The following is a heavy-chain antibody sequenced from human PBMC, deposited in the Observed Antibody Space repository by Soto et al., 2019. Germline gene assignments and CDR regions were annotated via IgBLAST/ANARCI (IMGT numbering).Heavy chain of an antibody. CDR2: INPTDGDT. Sequence: QVQLVQSGAEMKKPGASVKISCRTSGYSFSDYFLHWVRQAPGQGPEWMGRINPTDGDTISAQKFQGRITMTRDRSTTSVSLELPGLEFEDTAIYYCAREGNGAYRSTYYYFGLDVWGQGTTVIVS. V-gene: IGHV1-46*01. CDR3: AREGNGAYRSTYYYFGLDV. D-gene: IGHD2-8*01. CDR1: GYSFSDYF. J-gene: IGHJ6*02.